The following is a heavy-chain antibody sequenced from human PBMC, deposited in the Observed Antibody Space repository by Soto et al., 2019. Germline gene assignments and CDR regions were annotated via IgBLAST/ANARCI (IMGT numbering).Heavy chain of an antibody. CDR1: GFTFSSYA. Sequence: LRLSCAASGFTFSSYAMSWVRQAPGKGLEWVSAISGSGGSTYYADSVKGRFTISRDNSKNTLYLQMNSLRAEDTAVYYCAKGIVVVPASEFDYWGQGTLVTVSS. J-gene: IGHJ4*02. CDR3: AKGIVVVPASEFDY. D-gene: IGHD2-2*01. CDR2: ISGSGGST. V-gene: IGHV3-23*01.